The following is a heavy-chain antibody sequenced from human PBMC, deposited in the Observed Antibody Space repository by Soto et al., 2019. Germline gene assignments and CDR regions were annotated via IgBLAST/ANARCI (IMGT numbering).Heavy chain of an antibody. D-gene: IGHD3-22*01. CDR1: GFTLSRHT. V-gene: IGHV3-21*01. CDR2: IGSRTSDI. Sequence: GGSLRLSCAASGFTLSRHTMNWVRQSPGKGLEWVSFIGSRTSDIYYAESVKGRFTISRDNAKNSLYLDLTRLRAEDTAVYFCVRDYYDTSGYPNTFDMWGQGTMVTVS. CDR3: VRDYYDTSGYPNTFDM. J-gene: IGHJ3*02.